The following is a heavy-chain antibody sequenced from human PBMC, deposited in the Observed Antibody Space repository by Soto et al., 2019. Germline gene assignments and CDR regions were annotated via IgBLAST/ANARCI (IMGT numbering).Heavy chain of an antibody. CDR2: INPSGGST. J-gene: IGHJ6*02. V-gene: IGHV1-46*01. CDR1: GYTFTSYY. CDR3: ASAPTDIVVVVAERRYYYDYGMDV. D-gene: IGHD2-15*01. Sequence: ASVKVSCKASGYTFTSYYMHWVRQAPGQGLEWMGIINPSGGSTSYAQKFQGRVTMTRDTSTSTVYMELSSLRSEDTAVYYCASAPTDIVVVVAERRYYYDYGMDVWG.